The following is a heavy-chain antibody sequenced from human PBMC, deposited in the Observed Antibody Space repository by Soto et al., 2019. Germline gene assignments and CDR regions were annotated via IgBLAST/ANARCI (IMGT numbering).Heavy chain of an antibody. CDR2: ISYDGSDK. CDR1: GFTFSSYA. D-gene: IGHD2-21*02. J-gene: IGHJ4*02. Sequence: SGGSLRLSCAASGFTFSSYAMHWVRQAPGKGLEWVAVISYDGSDKYYADSVKGRFTISRDNSKNTLYLQMNSLRAEDTAVYYCASLPSLAEKLAYCGGDCIDYWGQGTLVTVSS. V-gene: IGHV3-30-3*01. CDR3: ASLPSLAEKLAYCGGDCIDY.